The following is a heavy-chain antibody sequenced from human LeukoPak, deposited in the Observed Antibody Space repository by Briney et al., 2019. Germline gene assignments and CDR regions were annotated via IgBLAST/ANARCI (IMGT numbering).Heavy chain of an antibody. CDR3: ARSYDYDFWSGYHYYFDY. CDR1: GGSFSGYY. D-gene: IGHD3-3*01. J-gene: IGHJ4*02. V-gene: IGHV4-34*01. CDR2: INHSGST. Sequence: SETLSLTCAVYGGSFSGYYWSWIRQPPGKGLEWIGEINHSGSTNYNPSLKSRVTISVDTSKNQFSLKLSSVTAADTAVYYCARSYDYDFWSGYHYYFDYWGQGTLVTVSS.